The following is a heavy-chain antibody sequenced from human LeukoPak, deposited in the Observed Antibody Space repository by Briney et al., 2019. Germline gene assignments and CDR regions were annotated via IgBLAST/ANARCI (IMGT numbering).Heavy chain of an antibody. CDR1: AFTFSSYA. V-gene: IGHV3-23*01. CDR3: AREARTVVTAIRSLDY. CDR2: IGSSGGST. D-gene: IGHD2-21*02. Sequence: GGSLRLSCAASAFTFSSYAMHWVRQAPGKGLEWVSLIGSSGGSTYYAGSVKGRFTISRDNAKNSLSLQMNSLRAEDTAVYHCAREARTVVTAIRSLDYWGQGTLVTVSS. J-gene: IGHJ4*02.